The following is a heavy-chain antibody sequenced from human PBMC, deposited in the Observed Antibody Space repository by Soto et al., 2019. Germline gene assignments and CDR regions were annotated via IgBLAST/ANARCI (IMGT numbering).Heavy chain of an antibody. CDR2: VSPPFRTS. J-gene: IGHJ6*02. CDR3: ARVLYYGSGSYSPYGMDV. V-gene: IGHV1-69*01. D-gene: IGHD3-10*01. Sequence: QVQLVQSGAEVKKPGSSVKVSCKTSGVSFNNNGIGWVRQAPGHGLEWMGGVSPPFRTSNYARKFQGRISITADASTGTANMELSSLTSEDTAQYYCARVLYYGSGSYSPYGMDVWGQGTTVTVSS. CDR1: GVSFNNNG.